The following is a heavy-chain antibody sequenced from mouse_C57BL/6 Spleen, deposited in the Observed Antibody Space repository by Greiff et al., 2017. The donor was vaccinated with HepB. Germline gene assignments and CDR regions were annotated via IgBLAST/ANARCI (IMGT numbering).Heavy chain of an antibody. D-gene: IGHD1-1*01. J-gene: IGHJ4*01. CDR1: GYTFTSYG. V-gene: IGHV1-81*01. Sequence: VKLMESGAELARPGASVKLSCKASGYTFTSYGISWVKQRTGQGLEWIGEIYPRSGNTYYNEKFKGKATLTADKSSSTAYMELRSLTSEDSAVYFCARILLRYDYAMDYWGQGTSVTVSS. CDR3: ARILLRYDYAMDY. CDR2: IYPRSGNT.